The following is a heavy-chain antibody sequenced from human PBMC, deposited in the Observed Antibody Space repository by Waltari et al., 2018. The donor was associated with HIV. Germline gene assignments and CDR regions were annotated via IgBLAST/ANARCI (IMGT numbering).Heavy chain of an antibody. D-gene: IGHD3-22*01. CDR3: ARLFYYDTTGYINNAFDI. J-gene: IGHJ3*02. V-gene: IGHV5-51*03. CDR1: GYNWKSYW. Sequence: EVQLVLSGAEVKKSGESLKITRQASGYNWKSYWMAWGGQISGEGLEWMGIIYPFDSDTRYNPSFEGQITISADKSLATAYLEWNNLNASDAAIYYCARLFYYDTTGYINNAFDIWGQGTVVTVS. CDR2: IYPFDSDT.